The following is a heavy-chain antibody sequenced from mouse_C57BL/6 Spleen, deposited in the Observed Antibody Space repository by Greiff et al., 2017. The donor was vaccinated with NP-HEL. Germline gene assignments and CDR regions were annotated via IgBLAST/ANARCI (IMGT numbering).Heavy chain of an antibody. D-gene: IGHD1-1*01. CDR2: IHPNSGST. CDR3: ARWDYGSSYDYYAMDY. J-gene: IGHJ4*01. V-gene: IGHV1-64*01. CDR1: GYTFTSYW. Sequence: VQLQQPGAELVKPGASVKLSCKASGYTFTSYWMHWVKQRPGQGLEWIGMIHPNSGSTNYNEKFKSKATLTVDKSSSTAYMQLSSLTSEDSAVYYCARWDYGSSYDYYAMDYWGQGTSVTVSS.